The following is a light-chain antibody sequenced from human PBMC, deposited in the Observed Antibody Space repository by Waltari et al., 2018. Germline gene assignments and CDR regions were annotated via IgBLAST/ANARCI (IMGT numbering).Light chain of an antibody. J-gene: IGLJ3*02. CDR2: VNSDGSH. CDR1: SGHTSNV. Sequence: QLVLTHSPSASASLGASVRLPCTLSSGHTSNVIAWHQQQPEKGPRYLMKVNSDGSHTKGDEIPDRFSGSSSGAERYLTISSLQSEDEADYYCQTGGHGTWVFGGGTKLTVL. V-gene: IGLV4-69*01. CDR3: QTGGHGTWV.